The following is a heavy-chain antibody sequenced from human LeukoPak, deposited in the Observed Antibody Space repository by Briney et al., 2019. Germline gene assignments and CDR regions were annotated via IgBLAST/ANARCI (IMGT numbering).Heavy chain of an antibody. CDR1: GYTFTSYG. J-gene: IGHJ5*02. CDR3: ARDKYSSSWLYNWFDR. D-gene: IGHD6-13*01. Sequence: GASVKLSCKASGYTFTSYGISWVRQAPGQGLEWMGWISAYNGNTNYAQKLKGRVTMTTDTSTSTAYMELRSLRSDDTAVYYCARDKYSSSWLYNWFDRWGEGTLVTVSS. CDR2: ISAYNGNT. V-gene: IGHV1-18*01.